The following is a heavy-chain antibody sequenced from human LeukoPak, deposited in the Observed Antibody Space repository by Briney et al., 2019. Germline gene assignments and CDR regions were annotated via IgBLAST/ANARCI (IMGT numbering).Heavy chain of an antibody. CDR3: AKGYGSYYDFWSGYLFDY. V-gene: IGHV3-23*01. D-gene: IGHD3-3*01. J-gene: IGHJ4*02. CDR2: ISGSGGST. CDR1: GFTFSSYA. Sequence: GGSLRLSCAASGFTFSSYAMSWVRQAPGKGLEWVSAISGSGGSTYYADSVKGRFTISRDNSKNTLYLQMNSLRAEDTAVYYCAKGYGSYYDFWSGYLFDYWGQGTLVTVSS.